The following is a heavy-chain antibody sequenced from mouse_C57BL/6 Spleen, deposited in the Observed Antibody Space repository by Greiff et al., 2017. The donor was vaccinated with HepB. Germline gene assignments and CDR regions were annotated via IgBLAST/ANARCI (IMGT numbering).Heavy chain of an antibody. D-gene: IGHD1-1*01. J-gene: IGHJ1*03. CDR2: INYDGSST. CDR1: GFTFSDYY. V-gene: IGHV5-16*01. CDR3: ARDNYGSSYLYWYFDV. Sequence: EVKLEESEGGLVQPGSSMKLSCTASGFTFSDYYMAWVRQVPEKGLEWVANINYDGSSTYYLDSLKSRFIISRDNAKNILYLQMSSLKSEDTATYYCARDNYGSSYLYWYFDVWGTGTTVTVSS.